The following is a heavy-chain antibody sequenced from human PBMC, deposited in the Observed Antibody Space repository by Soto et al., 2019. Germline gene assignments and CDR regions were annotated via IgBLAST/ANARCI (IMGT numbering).Heavy chain of an antibody. CDR2: INPKSGGT. Sequence: ASVKVSCKASGYIFTDYHIHWVRQAPGQGLEWLGRINPKSGGTSTAQKFQGWVTMTTDTSISTASMELTRLTSDDTAIYYCARGDSTDCSNGVCSFFYNHDMDVWGQGTTVTVSS. CDR1: GYIFTDYH. J-gene: IGHJ6*02. D-gene: IGHD2-8*01. V-gene: IGHV1-2*04. CDR3: ARGDSTDCSNGVCSFFYNHDMDV.